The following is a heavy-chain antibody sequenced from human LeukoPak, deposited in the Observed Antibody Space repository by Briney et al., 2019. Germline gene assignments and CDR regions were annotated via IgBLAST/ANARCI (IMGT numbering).Heavy chain of an antibody. CDR1: GYTFTSYD. J-gene: IGHJ4*02. CDR3: ARDHCSPGTCLGGH. CDR2: IIPSLDVA. Sequence: ASVKVPCKASGYTFTSYDINWVRQAPGQGLEWIGRIIPSLDVANYAHKFQGRVTLSVDRDTATTYMEVTSLRSEDTAIYYCARDHCSPGTCLGGHWGQGTLVTVSS. D-gene: IGHD2-15*01. V-gene: IGHV1-69*04.